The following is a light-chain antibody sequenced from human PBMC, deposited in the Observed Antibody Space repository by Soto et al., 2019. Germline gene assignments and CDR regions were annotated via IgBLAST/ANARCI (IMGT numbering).Light chain of an antibody. V-gene: IGKV3-20*01. CDR2: GAS. J-gene: IGKJ1*01. Sequence: EIVLTQSPGTLSLSPGERATLSCRASQSVSFSYLAWYQQKPGQAPRLLIYGASSRATGIPDRFSGSGSGTDFTLTISRLEPEDFAVYYCQQYGRSPPWTFGQGTKVEIK. CDR3: QQYGRSPPWT. CDR1: QSVSFSY.